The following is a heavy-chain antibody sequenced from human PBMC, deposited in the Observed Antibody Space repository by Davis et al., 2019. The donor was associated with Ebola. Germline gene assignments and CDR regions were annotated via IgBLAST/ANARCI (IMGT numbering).Heavy chain of an antibody. CDR2: ISGSGDST. CDR3: AKGSIAEALFDY. CDR1: RFTFSTYA. V-gene: IGHV3-23*01. D-gene: IGHD6-19*01. Sequence: GGSLRLSCAASRFTFSTYAMSWVRQAPGKGLEWVSGISGSGDSTYYADSVKGRFTISRDNSKNTLYLQVNSLRAEDTAVYYCAKGSIAEALFDYWGQGTLVTVSS. J-gene: IGHJ4*02.